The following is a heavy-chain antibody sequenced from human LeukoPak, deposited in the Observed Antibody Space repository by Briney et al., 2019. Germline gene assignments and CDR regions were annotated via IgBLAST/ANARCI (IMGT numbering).Heavy chain of an antibody. CDR2: IYYSGST. Sequence: SETLSLTCAVHGGSFSGYYWSWIRQPPGKGLEWIGYIYYSGSTNYNPSLKSRVTISVDTSKNQFSLKLSSVTAAGTAVYYCARGYGAAAGRASAFDIWGQGTMVTVSS. D-gene: IGHD6-13*01. CDR1: GGSFSGYY. CDR3: ARGYGAAAGRASAFDI. V-gene: IGHV4-59*01. J-gene: IGHJ3*02.